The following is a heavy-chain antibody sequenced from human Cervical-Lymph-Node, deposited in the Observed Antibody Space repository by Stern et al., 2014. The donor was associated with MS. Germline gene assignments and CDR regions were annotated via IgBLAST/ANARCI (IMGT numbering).Heavy chain of an antibody. CDR1: GYTFTGDYY. Sequence: QVQLVQSGAEVKKPGASVKVSCKASGYTFTGDYYMHWVRQAPGQGLEWMGRINSNSGGTNYAQKFQGRVTMTRDTSISTAYMELSRLRSDDTAIYYCARDGGANYFGSGSYIPFDDWGQGTQVTVSS. V-gene: IGHV1-2*02. CDR3: ARDGGANYFGSGSYIPFDD. J-gene: IGHJ4*02. CDR2: INSNSGGT. D-gene: IGHD3-10*01.